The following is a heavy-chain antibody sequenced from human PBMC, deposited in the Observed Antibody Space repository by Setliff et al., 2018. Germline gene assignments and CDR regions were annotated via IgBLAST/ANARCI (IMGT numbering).Heavy chain of an antibody. Sequence: PGESLKISCKGSGYSFTSYWNGWVRQMPGEGLEWMGILYPGDSETRYSPSFQGQVTISADKSISTAYLQWSSLKASDTAMYYCARSRSNFWSGYFNLFDPWGQGTLVTVSS. D-gene: IGHD3-3*01. CDR3: ARSRSNFWSGYFNLFDP. CDR2: LYPGDSET. V-gene: IGHV5-51*01. J-gene: IGHJ5*02. CDR1: GYSFTSYW.